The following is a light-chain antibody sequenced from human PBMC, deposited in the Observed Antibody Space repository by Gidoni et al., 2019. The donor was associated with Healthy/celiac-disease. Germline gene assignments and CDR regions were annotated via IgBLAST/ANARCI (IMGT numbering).Light chain of an antibody. J-gene: IGLJ2*01. V-gene: IGLV1-40*01. Sequence: QSVLTQPPSVSGARGQRATISCTGSSSNIGADYDVHWYQQPPGTAPKLLIYGDSNRPSGVPDRFSGSKSGTSASLAITGLQAEDEADYYCQSYDSSLSGSKVFGGETKLTVL. CDR1: SSNIGADYD. CDR2: GDS. CDR3: QSYDSSLSGSKV.